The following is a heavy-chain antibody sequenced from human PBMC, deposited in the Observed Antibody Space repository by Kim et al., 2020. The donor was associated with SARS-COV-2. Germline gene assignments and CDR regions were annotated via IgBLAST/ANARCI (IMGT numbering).Heavy chain of an antibody. J-gene: IGHJ4*01. V-gene: IGHV3-33*06. CDR3: AKDTDYDGSGLGY. Sequence: GGSLRLSCAASGFTFSSAGMNWVRQAPGKGLEWVAVIWNDGSNKDYAYSVKGRFTISRDNSKNTLYLQMNSLRAEDTAVYYCAKDTDYDGSGLGYWCHGT. CDR1: GFTFSSAG. CDR2: IWNDGSNK. D-gene: IGHD3-10*01.